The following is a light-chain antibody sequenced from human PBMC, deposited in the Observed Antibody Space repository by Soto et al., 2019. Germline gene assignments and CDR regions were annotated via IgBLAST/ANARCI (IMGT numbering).Light chain of an antibody. CDR2: TAS. Sequence: DIQMTQSPSSLSASVGDRVTITCRASQTVSNYLNWYQQKPGKAPKLLIYTASTLQTGVPSRFSGSGSGTDFTLTIGSLQPEDFATYYCQQSYNSPRTFGQGTKVEMK. CDR3: QQSYNSPRT. V-gene: IGKV1-39*01. J-gene: IGKJ1*01. CDR1: QTVSNY.